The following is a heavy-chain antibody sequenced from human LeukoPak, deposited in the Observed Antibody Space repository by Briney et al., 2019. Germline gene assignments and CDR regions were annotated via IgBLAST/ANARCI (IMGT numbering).Heavy chain of an antibody. V-gene: IGHV1-8*03. CDR2: MNPNSGNT. Sequence: ASVKVSCKASGYTFTSYDINWVRQATGQGLEWMGWMNPNSGNTGYAQKFQGRVTITADESTSTAYMELSSLRSEDTAVYYCARGTYYYDSSPTPYYYMDVWGKGTTVTISS. CDR3: ARGTYYYDSSPTPYYYMDV. J-gene: IGHJ6*03. D-gene: IGHD3-22*01. CDR1: GYTFTSYD.